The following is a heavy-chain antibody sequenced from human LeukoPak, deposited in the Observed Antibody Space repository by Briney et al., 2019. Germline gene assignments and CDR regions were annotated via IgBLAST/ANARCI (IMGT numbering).Heavy chain of an antibody. J-gene: IGHJ4*02. Sequence: GGSLRLSCAASGFTFSTYGMHWVRLAPGKGLEWVAFVLHDGTNKYYADSVKGRFTISRDNSKNTLYLQMNSLRAEDTAVYYCARGVRAVAGTPRDYWGQGTLVTVSS. D-gene: IGHD6-19*01. CDR2: VLHDGTNK. CDR3: ARGVRAVAGTPRDY. V-gene: IGHV3-30*02. CDR1: GFTFSTYG.